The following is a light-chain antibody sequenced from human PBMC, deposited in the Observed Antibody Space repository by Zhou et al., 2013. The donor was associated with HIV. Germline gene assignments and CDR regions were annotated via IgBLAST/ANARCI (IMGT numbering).Light chain of an antibody. J-gene: IGKJ3*01. CDR2: GAS. CDR3: QQYGSSPFT. Sequence: PGERATLSCRASQSVSNNYLAWYQQKPGQAPRLLIYGASSRATGIPDRFSGSESGTDFTLTISRLEPEDFAVYYCQQYGSSPFTFGPGTKVDIK. V-gene: IGKV3-20*01. CDR1: QSVSNNY.